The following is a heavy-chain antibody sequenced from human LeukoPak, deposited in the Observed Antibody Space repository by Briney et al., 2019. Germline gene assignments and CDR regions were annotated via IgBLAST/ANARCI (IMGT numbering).Heavy chain of an antibody. J-gene: IGHJ4*02. D-gene: IGHD4-23*01. CDR2: IYSGGST. CDR3: ARAETYGGNVGN. Sequence: GSXRLSXXXXXFTVSXNYMSWVRQAPGKGLEWVSVIYSGGSTYYADSVKGRFTISRDNSKNTLYLQMNSLRAEDTAVYYCARAETYGGNVGNWGQGTLVTVSS. V-gene: IGHV3-66*01. CDR1: XFTVSXNY.